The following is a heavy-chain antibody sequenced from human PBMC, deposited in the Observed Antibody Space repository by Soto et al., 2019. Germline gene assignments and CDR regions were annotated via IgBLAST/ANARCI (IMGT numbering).Heavy chain of an antibody. J-gene: IGHJ6*02. V-gene: IGHV3-30-3*01. D-gene: IGHD6-6*01. CDR3: ARPKGKSSSSPRGDHYYYYGMDV. CDR1: GFTFSSYA. Sequence: GGSLRLSCAASGFTFSSYAMHWVRQAPGKGLEWVAVISYDGSNKYYADSVKGRFTISRDNSKNTLYLQMNSLRAEDTAVYYCARPKGKSSSSPRGDHYYYYGMDVWGQGTTVTVSS. CDR2: ISYDGSNK.